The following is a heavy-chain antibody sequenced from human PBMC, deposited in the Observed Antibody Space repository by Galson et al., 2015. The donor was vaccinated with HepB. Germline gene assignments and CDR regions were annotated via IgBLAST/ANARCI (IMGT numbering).Heavy chain of an antibody. CDR3: ARDLDGDYVLDY. D-gene: IGHD4-17*01. CDR2: ISSSSSTI. J-gene: IGHJ4*02. CDR1: GFTFSSYS. Sequence: SLRLSCAASGFTFSSYSMNWVRQAPGEGLEWVSYISSSSSTINYADSVKGRFTISRDNAKNSLYLQMNSLRAEDTAVYYCARDLDGDYVLDYWGQGTLVTVSS. V-gene: IGHV3-48*01.